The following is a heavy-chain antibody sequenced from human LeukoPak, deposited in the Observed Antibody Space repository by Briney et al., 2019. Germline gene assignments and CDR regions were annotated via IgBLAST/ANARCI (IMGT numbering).Heavy chain of an antibody. D-gene: IGHD4-11*01. CDR1: GFTFSNYV. V-gene: IGHV3-23*01. CDR2: ISGSGGNT. CDR3: ANEYSKGDI. Sequence: QPGGSRRLSCAASGFTFSNYVMSWVRQAPGKGLEWVSAISGSGGNTYYADSVKGRFTISRDNSKNTLYLQMNSLRAEDAAVYYCANEYSKGDIWGQGTMVTVSS. J-gene: IGHJ3*02.